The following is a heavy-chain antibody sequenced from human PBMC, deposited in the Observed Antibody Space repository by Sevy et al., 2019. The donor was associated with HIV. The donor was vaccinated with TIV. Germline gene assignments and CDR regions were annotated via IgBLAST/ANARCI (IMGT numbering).Heavy chain of an antibody. V-gene: IGHV3-30-3*01. D-gene: IGHD5-12*01. CDR3: ARDRLRGYSGYGTYYYYDYMDV. CDR2: ISYDGSNK. J-gene: IGHJ6*03. Sequence: GGSLRLSCAASGFTFSSYAMHWVRQAPGKGLEWVAVISYDGSNKYYADSVKGRFTISRDNSKNTLYLQMNSLRAEDTAVYYCARDRLRGYSGYGTYYYYDYMDVWGKGTTVTVSS. CDR1: GFTFSSYA.